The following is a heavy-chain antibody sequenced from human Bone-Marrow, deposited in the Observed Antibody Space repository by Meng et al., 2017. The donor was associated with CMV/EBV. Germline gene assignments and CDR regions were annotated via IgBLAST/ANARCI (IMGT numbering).Heavy chain of an antibody. V-gene: IGHV4-59*01. CDR3: ARGLRDVDTAYNYYYCYGMDV. CDR2: IYYSGST. Sequence: SETLSLTCTVSGGSISSYYWSWIRQPPGKGLGWIGYIYYSGSTNYNPSLKSRVTISVDTSKNQFSLKLSSVTAADTAVYYCARGLRDVDTAYNYYYCYGMDVWGQGTTVTFPS. J-gene: IGHJ6*02. D-gene: IGHD5-18*01. CDR1: GGSISSYY.